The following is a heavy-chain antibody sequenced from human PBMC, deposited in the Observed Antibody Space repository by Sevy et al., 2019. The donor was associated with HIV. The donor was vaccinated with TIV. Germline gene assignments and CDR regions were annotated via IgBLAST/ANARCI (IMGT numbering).Heavy chain of an antibody. J-gene: IGHJ4*02. CDR2: INPGTGNT. V-gene: IGHV1-2*02. D-gene: IGHD6-19*01. Sequence: ASVKVSCQTSGYTFTDRYIHWVRQAPGQGLEWMGYINPGTGNTRYAQKFQARVTMTGDTSVSTAYMEPRRLTSDDTAVYFCARVHPPRLSGHDSGWYPFDYWGQGTLVTVSS. CDR1: GYTFTDRY. CDR3: ARVHPPRLSGHDSGWYPFDY.